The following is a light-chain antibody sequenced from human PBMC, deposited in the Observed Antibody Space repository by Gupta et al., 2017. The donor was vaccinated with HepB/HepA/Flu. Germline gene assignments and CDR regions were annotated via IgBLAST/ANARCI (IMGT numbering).Light chain of an antibody. CDR2: KAS. J-gene: IGKJ1*01. CDR1: QSISDW. Sequence: DIQMTQSPSTLSASVGDRVTITCRASQSISDWLAWYQQKPGKAPKLLIYKASRGEGGAPSRFSGSGYGTEFILTSRSLQPDDCAYYYCQQNHTHLTFGQGTKVEVK. V-gene: IGKV1-5*03. CDR3: QQNHTHLT.